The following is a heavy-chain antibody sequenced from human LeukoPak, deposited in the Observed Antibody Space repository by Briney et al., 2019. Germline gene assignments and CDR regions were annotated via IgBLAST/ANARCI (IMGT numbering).Heavy chain of an antibody. Sequence: GRSLRLSCAASAFTFSSYGMHWVRQAPGKGLEWVALISYDGSDKYYADSVKGRFTISRDNSKNTLYLQMNSLRAEDTAVYYCARKAMVRGVIIGYYYYYYMDVWGKGTTVTVSS. J-gene: IGHJ6*03. CDR1: AFTFSSYG. V-gene: IGHV3-30*03. CDR2: ISYDGSDK. D-gene: IGHD3-10*01. CDR3: ARKAMVRGVIIGYYYYYYMDV.